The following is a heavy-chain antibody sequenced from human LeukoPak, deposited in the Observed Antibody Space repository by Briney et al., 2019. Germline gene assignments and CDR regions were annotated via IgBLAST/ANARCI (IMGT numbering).Heavy chain of an antibody. Sequence: GGSLRLSCAASGFTFSNYWMAWVRQAPGKGLEWVANINQDGSMKNYVDSVKGRLSISRDNAKNSLYLQMNSLRAEDTAVYYCARAGGYCTGGVCPVDYWGQGTLVTVSS. D-gene: IGHD2-8*02. CDR3: ARAGGYCTGGVCPVDY. V-gene: IGHV3-7*01. CDR2: INQDGSMK. J-gene: IGHJ4*02. CDR1: GFTFSNYW.